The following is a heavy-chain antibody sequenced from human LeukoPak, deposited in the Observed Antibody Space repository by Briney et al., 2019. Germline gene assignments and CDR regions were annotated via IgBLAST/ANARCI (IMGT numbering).Heavy chain of an antibody. CDR2: INPNSGGT. CDR1: GYTFTSYA. V-gene: IGHV1-2*04. D-gene: IGHD1-26*01. CDR3: ARDSRSGSYYSPFDY. Sequence: ASVKISCKASGYTFTSYAMNWVRQAPGQGLEWMGWINPNSGGTNYAQKFQGWVTMTRDTSISTAYMELSRLRSDDTAVYYCARDSRSGSYYSPFDYWGQGTLVTVSS. J-gene: IGHJ4*02.